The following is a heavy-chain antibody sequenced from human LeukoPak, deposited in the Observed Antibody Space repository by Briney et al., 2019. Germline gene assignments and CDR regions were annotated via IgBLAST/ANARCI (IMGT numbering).Heavy chain of an antibody. Sequence: PSETLSLTCTVSGGSISSSSYYWGWIRQPPGKGLEWIGSIYYSGSTYYNPSLKSRVTISVDTSKNQFSLKLSSVTAADTAVYYCARVRLTGDWYWGQGTLVTVSS. CDR1: GGSISSSSYY. V-gene: IGHV4-39*07. CDR3: ARVRLTGDWY. D-gene: IGHD7-27*01. CDR2: IYYSGST. J-gene: IGHJ4*02.